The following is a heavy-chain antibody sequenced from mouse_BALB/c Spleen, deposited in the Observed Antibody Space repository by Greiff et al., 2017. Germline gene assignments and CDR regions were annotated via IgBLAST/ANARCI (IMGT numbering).Heavy chain of an antibody. CDR2: ISSGSSTI. Sequence: DVQLQESGGGLVQPGGSRKLSCAASGFTFSSFGMHWVRQAPEKGLEWVAYISSGSSTIYYADTVKGRFTISRDNPTNTLFLQMTSLRSEDTAMYYCARKTTATRYAMDYWGQGTSVTVSS. J-gene: IGHJ4*01. CDR1: GFTFSSFG. V-gene: IGHV5-17*02. D-gene: IGHD1-2*01. CDR3: ARKTTATRYAMDY.